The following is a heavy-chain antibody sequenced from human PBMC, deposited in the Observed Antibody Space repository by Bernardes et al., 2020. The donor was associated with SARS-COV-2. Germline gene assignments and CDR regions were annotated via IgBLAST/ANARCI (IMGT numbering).Heavy chain of an antibody. CDR1: GGSLSTYY. J-gene: IGHJ5*01. D-gene: IGHD1-1*01. CDR2: IYPTGVT. V-gene: IGHV4-4*07. CDR3: ARDGGLERRESWFDS. Sequence: TLSLTCTVSGGSLSTYYWNWIRQPAGKGLEWIGRIYPTGVTNDNPSLRGRVTMSVDTSKNQFSLKLSAVTAADTAFYYCARDGGLERRESWFDSWGQGTLVTVSS.